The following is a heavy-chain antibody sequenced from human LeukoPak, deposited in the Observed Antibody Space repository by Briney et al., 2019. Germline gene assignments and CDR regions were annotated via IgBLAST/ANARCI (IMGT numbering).Heavy chain of an antibody. D-gene: IGHD6-13*01. V-gene: IGHV3-11*06. CDR1: GFTFSDYY. Sequence: TGGSLRLSCAASGFTFSDYYMSWIRQAPGKGLEWVSCISSSSSYTNYADSVKGRFTISRDNAKNSLYLQMNSLRAEDTAVYYCARDAHSSSWSFDYWGQGTLVTVSS. CDR2: ISSSSSYT. CDR3: ARDAHSSSWSFDY. J-gene: IGHJ4*02.